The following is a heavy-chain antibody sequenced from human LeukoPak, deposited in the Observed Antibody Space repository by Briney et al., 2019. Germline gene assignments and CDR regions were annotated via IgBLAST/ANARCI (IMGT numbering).Heavy chain of an antibody. CDR1: GYTFSSYS. V-gene: IGHV3-21*01. Sequence: GGSLRLSCAASGYTFSSYSINWVRQAPGKGLEWVSSISVRSNYIYYADSVRGRFSISRDDARDSLYLQMNSLRAEDTAVYYCVRLRRNSDTSGYYYYYDYWGQGTLVTVS. CDR2: ISVRSNYI. J-gene: IGHJ4*02. D-gene: IGHD3-22*01. CDR3: VRLRRNSDTSGYYYYYDY.